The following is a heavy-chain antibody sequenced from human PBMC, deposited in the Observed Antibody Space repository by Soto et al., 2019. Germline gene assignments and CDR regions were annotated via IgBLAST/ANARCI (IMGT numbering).Heavy chain of an antibody. J-gene: IGHJ3*02. Sequence: EVQLVESGGGLVQPGGSLRLSCAVSGFTFSDHYMDWVRQAPGKGLEWVGHIRNKANSYTTEYAASVRGRFTISRDDSKNSLYLHMNSLITEDTAVYYCATGSGADYPFDICGQGTMVTVSS. D-gene: IGHD3-3*01. CDR1: GFTFSDHY. CDR3: ATGSGADYPFDI. CDR2: IRNKANSYTT. V-gene: IGHV3-72*01.